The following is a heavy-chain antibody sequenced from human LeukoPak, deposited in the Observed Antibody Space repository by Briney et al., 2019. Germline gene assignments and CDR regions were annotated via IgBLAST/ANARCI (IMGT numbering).Heavy chain of an antibody. D-gene: IGHD3-22*01. CDR1: GFTFSTYR. V-gene: IGHV3-7*01. CDR3: AGHYYDSSGYKHAFDI. CDR2: IKQNGSEK. Sequence: GGSLRLSCAASGFTFSTYRMSWVRQAPGKGLEWVANIKQNGSEKYYVDSVKGRFTISRDNAKNSLYLQMNSLRAEDTAVYYCAGHYYDSSGYKHAFDIWGQGTMVTVSS. J-gene: IGHJ3*02.